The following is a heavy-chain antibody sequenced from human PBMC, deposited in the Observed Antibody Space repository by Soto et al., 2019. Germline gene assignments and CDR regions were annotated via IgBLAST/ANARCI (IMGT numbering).Heavy chain of an antibody. CDR3: AKEGNMVRGPDY. Sequence: EVQLLESGGGLVQPGGSLRLSCAASGFTFSNYVLSWVRQAPGKGLEWVSAISGTGGSTYYADSVKGRFTISRDNSKNTLYVQMNSLRVEDTAVYYSAKEGNMVRGPDYWGLGTLVTVSS. D-gene: IGHD3-10*01. CDR2: ISGTGGST. V-gene: IGHV3-23*01. CDR1: GFTFSNYV. J-gene: IGHJ4*02.